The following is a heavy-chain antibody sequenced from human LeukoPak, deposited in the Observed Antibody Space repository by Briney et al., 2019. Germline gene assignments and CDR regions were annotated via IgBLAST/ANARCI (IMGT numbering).Heavy chain of an antibody. CDR2: IYYSGST. CDR3: AGSGYSYGFSAYYYYMDV. J-gene: IGHJ6*03. Sequence: SETLSLTCTVSGGSISSYYWSWIRQPPGKGLEWIGYIYYSGSTNYNPSLKSRVTISVDTSKNQFSLKLSSVTAADTAVYYCAGSGYSYGFSAYYYYMDVWGKGTTVTVSS. CDR1: GGSISSYY. D-gene: IGHD5-18*01. V-gene: IGHV4-59*12.